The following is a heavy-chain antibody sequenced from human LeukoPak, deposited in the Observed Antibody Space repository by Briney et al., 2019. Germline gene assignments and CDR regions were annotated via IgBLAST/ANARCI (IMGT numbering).Heavy chain of an antibody. CDR3: ARAPSVGATSYFDY. D-gene: IGHD1-26*01. Sequence: PSETLSLTCTVSGGSISSYYWSWIRQPPGKGLEWIGYIYYSGSTNYNPSLMSRVTISVDTSKNQFSLMLSSVTAADTAVYYCARAPSVGATSYFDYWGQGTLVTVSS. CDR2: IYYSGST. J-gene: IGHJ4*02. CDR1: GGSISSYY. V-gene: IGHV4-59*01.